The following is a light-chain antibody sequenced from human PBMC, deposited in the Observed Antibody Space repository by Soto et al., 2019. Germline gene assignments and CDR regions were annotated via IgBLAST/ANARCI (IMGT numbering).Light chain of an antibody. V-gene: IGKV3-11*01. J-gene: IGKJ1*01. CDR3: QQRSNWPPT. Sequence: IVVTRSPATLTLSPGERATLSCRASQSVSSYLAWYQQKPGQAPRLLIYDASNRATGIPARFSGSGSGTDFTLTISSLEPEDFAVYYCQQRSNWPPTFGQGTKV. CDR2: DAS. CDR1: QSVSSY.